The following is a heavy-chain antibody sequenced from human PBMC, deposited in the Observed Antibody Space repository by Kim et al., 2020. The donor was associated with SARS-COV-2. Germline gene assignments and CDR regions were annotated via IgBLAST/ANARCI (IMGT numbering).Heavy chain of an antibody. CDR2: ISAYNGNT. V-gene: IGHV1-18*01. Sequence: ASVKVSCKASGDTFISYGISWVRQAPGQGLEWMGWISAYNGNTNYAQKLQGRVTMTTDTSTSTAYMELRSLRSDDTAVYYCARHGSGWPYFDYWGQGTLVTVSS. CDR3: ARHGSGWPYFDY. CDR1: GDTFISYG. J-gene: IGHJ4*02. D-gene: IGHD6-19*01.